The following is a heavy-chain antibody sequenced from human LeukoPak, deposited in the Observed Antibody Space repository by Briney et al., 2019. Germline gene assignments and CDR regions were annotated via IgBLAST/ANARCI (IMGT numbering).Heavy chain of an antibody. J-gene: IGHJ4*02. CDR2: IYSGDTT. V-gene: IGHV3-53*01. CDR1: GFTASSNY. CDR3: ARGGSGSGSYRGQYYFDY. Sequence: GGSLRLSCVASGFTASSNYISWVRQAPGKGLEWVSVIYSGDTTYYADSVKGRFTISRDNSKNTLYLQMNSLRAEDTAVYYCARGGSGSGSYRGQYYFDYWGQGTLVTVSS. D-gene: IGHD3-10*01.